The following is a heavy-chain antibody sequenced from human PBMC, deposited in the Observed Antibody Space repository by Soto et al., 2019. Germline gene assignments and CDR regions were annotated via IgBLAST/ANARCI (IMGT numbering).Heavy chain of an antibody. J-gene: IGHJ4*02. CDR2: ISYDGTNK. CDR3: AAWNGSSTTAFFSGPFDF. CDR1: GFAFSDYG. Sequence: QVQLVESGGGVVQPGRSLRLSCAASGFAFSDYGMHWVRQAPGKGLEWVAVISYDGTNKYYAVSVKGRFTISRDNTKNTVFWQMDSLRPDDTSLYYCAAWNGSSTTAFFSGPFDFWGQGTLVTVSS. D-gene: IGHD2-2*01. V-gene: IGHV3-30*03.